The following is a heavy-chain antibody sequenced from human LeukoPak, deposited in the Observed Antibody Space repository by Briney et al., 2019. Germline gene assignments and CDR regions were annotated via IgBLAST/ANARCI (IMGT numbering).Heavy chain of an antibody. Sequence: GGSLRLSCAASGFTFTRYGMSWVRQAPGKGLEWVSSISGSGDSTYYADSVKGRFTISRDNSKNTLYLQMGSLRAEDMAVYYCARGYCSGGSCYANDFDYWGQGTLVTVSS. CDR3: ARGYCSGGSCYANDFDY. V-gene: IGHV3-23*01. D-gene: IGHD2-15*01. J-gene: IGHJ4*02. CDR1: GFTFTRYG. CDR2: ISGSGDST.